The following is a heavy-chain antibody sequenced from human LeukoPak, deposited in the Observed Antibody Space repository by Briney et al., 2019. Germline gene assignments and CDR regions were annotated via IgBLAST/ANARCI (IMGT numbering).Heavy chain of an antibody. CDR1: GFTFSSYA. J-gene: IGHJ6*03. CDR3: AKVERAGPYNWIRHGVDYYYMDV. D-gene: IGHD1-20*01. CDR2: ISGSGGST. V-gene: IGHV3-23*01. Sequence: GGSLRLSCAASGFTFSSYAMSWVRQAPGKGLEWVSAISGSGGSTYYADSVKGRFTISRDNSKNTLYLQMNSLRAEDTAVYYCAKVERAGPYNWIRHGVDYYYMDVWGKGTTVTVSS.